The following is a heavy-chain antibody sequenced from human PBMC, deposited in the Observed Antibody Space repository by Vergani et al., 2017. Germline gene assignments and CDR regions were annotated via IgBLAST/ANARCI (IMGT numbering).Heavy chain of an antibody. Sequence: QVQLQESGPGLVKPSETLSLTCTVSGGSISSYYWSWIRQPPGKGLEWIGYIYYSGSTNYHPSLKSRVTIAVDTSKNQFSLKLSSVTAADTAVYYCASGDYSNGIDYWGQGTLVTVSS. J-gene: IGHJ4*02. CDR1: GGSISSYY. CDR3: ASGDYSNGIDY. V-gene: IGHV4-59*01. D-gene: IGHD4-11*01. CDR2: IYYSGST.